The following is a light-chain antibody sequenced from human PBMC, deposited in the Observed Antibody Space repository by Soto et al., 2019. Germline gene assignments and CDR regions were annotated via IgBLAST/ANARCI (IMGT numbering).Light chain of an antibody. CDR2: EVS. CDR1: SSDVGGYNY. J-gene: IGLJ2*01. Sequence: QSVLTQPPSASGSPGQSVTISCTGTSSDVGGYNYVSWYQQHPGKAPKLMIYEVSKRPSGVPDRFSGSKSGNTASLSVSGLQAEDEADYCCSSYAGSNNFEVVFGGGTKVTVL. V-gene: IGLV2-8*01. CDR3: SSYAGSNNFEVV.